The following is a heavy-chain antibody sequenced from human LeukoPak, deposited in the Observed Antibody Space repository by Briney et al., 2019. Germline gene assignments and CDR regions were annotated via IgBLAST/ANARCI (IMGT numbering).Heavy chain of an antibody. CDR3: AKGRCSSTSCYLGDSNWFDP. D-gene: IGHD2-2*01. V-gene: IGHV3-30*18. CDR1: GFTFSSYG. CDR2: ISYDGSNK. J-gene: IGHJ5*02. Sequence: PGRSLRLSCAASGFTFSSYGMHWVRQAPGKGLEWVAVISYDGSNKYYADSVKGRFTISRDNSKNTLYLQMNSLRAEDTAVYYCAKGRCSSTSCYLGDSNWFDPWGQGTLVTVSS.